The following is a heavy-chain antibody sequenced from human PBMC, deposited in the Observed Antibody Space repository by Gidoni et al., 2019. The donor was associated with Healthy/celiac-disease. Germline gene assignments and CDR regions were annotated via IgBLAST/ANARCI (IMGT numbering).Heavy chain of an antibody. CDR3: ARGGKHQLKNWFDP. D-gene: IGHD6-13*01. CDR1: GGPFSSYA. CDR2: IIPIFGTA. V-gene: IGHV1-69*01. Sequence: QVQLVQSGAEVKKPGSSVKVSCKASGGPFSSYAISWVRQAPGQGLEWMGWIIPIFGTANYAQKFQGRVTITADESTSTAYMELSSLRSEDTAVYYCARGGKHQLKNWFDPWGQGTLVTVSS. J-gene: IGHJ5*02.